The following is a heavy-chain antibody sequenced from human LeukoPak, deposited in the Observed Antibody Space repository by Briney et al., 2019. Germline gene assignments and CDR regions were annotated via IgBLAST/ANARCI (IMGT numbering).Heavy chain of an antibody. Sequence: TPSETLSLTCAVYGGSFSGYYWSWIRQPPGKGLEWIGEINHSGSTNYNPSLKSRVTISVDTSKNQFSLKLSSVTAADTAVYYCARRPFYYYYMDVWGKGTTVTVSS. D-gene: IGHD6-25*01. J-gene: IGHJ6*03. CDR2: INHSGST. V-gene: IGHV4-34*01. CDR3: ARRPFYYYYMDV. CDR1: GGSFSGYY.